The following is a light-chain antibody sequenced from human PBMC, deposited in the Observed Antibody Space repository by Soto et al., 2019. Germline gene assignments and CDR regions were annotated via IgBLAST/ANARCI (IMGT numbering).Light chain of an antibody. CDR3: QVWDSSSDHVV. Sequence: SYELTQPPSVSVAPGQTARITCEGYNIGGKSVHWHQQKPGQAPVVVLHDDGDRPSGIPERFSGSNSGNTATLTIIRVEAGDEADYYCQVWDSSSDHVVFGGGTKLTVL. J-gene: IGLJ2*01. V-gene: IGLV3-21*02. CDR2: DDG. CDR1: NIGGKS.